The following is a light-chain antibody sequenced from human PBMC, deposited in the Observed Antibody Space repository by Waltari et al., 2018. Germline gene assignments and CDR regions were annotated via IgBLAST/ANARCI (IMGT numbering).Light chain of an antibody. CDR1: QSVSRW. CDR3: QKYGTLPAT. Sequence: EIVLTPSPGTLSLSPGERATLPCRASQSVSRWLAWYQQKPGQAPRLLIYGASSRATGIPDRFSGSGSGTDFSLTISRLEPEDFAVYYCQKYGTLPATFGQGTKVEIK. CDR2: GAS. J-gene: IGKJ1*01. V-gene: IGKV3-20*01.